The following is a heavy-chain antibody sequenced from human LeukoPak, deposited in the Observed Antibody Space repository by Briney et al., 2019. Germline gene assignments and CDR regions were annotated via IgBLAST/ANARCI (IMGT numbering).Heavy chain of an antibody. CDR2: IYRNGYT. D-gene: IGHD2-2*03. V-gene: IGHV3-53*01. J-gene: IGHJ4*02. Sequence: PGGSLRLSCAASGFDVSSNYMSWVRQAPGKGLEWVAVIYRNGYTFYAASVKGRFTISRDTSKNSVFLQVNSLRAEDTAVYFCARDGYLDIDGYFDYWGQGTLVTVSS. CDR3: ARDGYLDIDGYFDY. CDR1: GFDVSSNY.